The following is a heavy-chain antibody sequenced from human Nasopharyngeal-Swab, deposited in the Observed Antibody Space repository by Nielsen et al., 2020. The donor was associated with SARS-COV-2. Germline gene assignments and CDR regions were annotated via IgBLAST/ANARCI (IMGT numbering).Heavy chain of an antibody. CDR2: IWYDGSNK. D-gene: IGHD2-15*01. V-gene: IGHV3-33*01. Sequence: WIRQSPGKGLEWVAVIWYDGSNKYYADSVKGRFTISRDNSKNTLYLQMISLRAEDTAVYYCAREAGYCSGGSCYSGPFDYWGQGTLVTVSS. J-gene: IGHJ4*02. CDR3: AREAGYCSGGSCYSGPFDY.